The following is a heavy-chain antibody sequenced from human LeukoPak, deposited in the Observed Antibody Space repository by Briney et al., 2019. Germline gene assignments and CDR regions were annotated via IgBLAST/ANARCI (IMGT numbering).Heavy chain of an antibody. CDR3: ARDRGYFYDQLDY. V-gene: IGHV3-48*02. CDR2: ISVSGGVR. CDR1: GYPFSSYS. D-gene: IGHD2/OR15-2a*01. Sequence: GGSLRLSCVASGYPFSSYSMNWIRQAPGKGLEWVSYISVSGGVRSYADSVKGRFTISRDDARNSLYLQMNSLKDEDTAVYYCARDRGYFYDQLDYWGQGALVTVSS. J-gene: IGHJ4*02.